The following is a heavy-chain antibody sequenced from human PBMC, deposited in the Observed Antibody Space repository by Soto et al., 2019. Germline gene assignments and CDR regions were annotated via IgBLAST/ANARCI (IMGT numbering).Heavy chain of an antibody. CDR1: GYTFTSYA. D-gene: IGHD6-19*01. J-gene: IGHJ4*02. CDR3: ARGWGSGWLFDY. Sequence: QVQLVQSGAEVKKPGASVKVSCKASGYTFTSYAMHWVRQAPGQRLEWMGWINAGNGNTKYSQKFQGRVTITRDTSASTAYMERSSLRSEDTAVYYCARGWGSGWLFDYWGQGTLVTVSS. V-gene: IGHV1-3*01. CDR2: INAGNGNT.